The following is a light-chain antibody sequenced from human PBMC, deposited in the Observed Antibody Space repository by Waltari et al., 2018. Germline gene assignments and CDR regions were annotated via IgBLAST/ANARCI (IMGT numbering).Light chain of an antibody. V-gene: IGLV1-47*01. CDR3: AAWDASLSGVV. Sequence: QSVLTQPPSASGTPGQTVTISCSGSSSNIGSNYVYWYQQLPGTAPKLLIYRNNQRPSGVPDLFSGSKSGTSASLAISGLRSEDEADYYCAAWDASLSGVVFGGGTKLTVL. CDR2: RNN. J-gene: IGLJ2*01. CDR1: SSNIGSNY.